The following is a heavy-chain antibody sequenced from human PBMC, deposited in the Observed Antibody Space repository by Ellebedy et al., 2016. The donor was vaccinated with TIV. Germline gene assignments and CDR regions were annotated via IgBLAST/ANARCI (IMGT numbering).Heavy chain of an antibody. CDR1: GFTFSYYW. CDR2: IDSDGHTT. V-gene: IGHV3-74*01. J-gene: IGHJ4*02. CDR3: ARDGDHHVDLDN. Sequence: GESLNISCTASGFTFSYYWLHWVRQAQGKVLEWVSRIDSDGHTTRYADLVEGRFTISRDNAKNTLYLQMNSLRAEDTALYYCARDGDHHVDLDNWGQGTLVTVSS. D-gene: IGHD5-12*01.